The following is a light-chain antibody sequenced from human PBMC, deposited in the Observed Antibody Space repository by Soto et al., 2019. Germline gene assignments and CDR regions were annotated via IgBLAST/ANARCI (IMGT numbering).Light chain of an antibody. Sequence: DIQMTQSPSSVSASVGDRVTITCRASQSISSYLNWYQERPGKAPKVLIHAASTLESGVPSRFSGSGSGTDFTLTISSLQLEDFAIYYCQQGYSAPLTFGGGTKVDIK. V-gene: IGKV1-39*01. CDR2: AAS. CDR3: QQGYSAPLT. J-gene: IGKJ4*01. CDR1: QSISSY.